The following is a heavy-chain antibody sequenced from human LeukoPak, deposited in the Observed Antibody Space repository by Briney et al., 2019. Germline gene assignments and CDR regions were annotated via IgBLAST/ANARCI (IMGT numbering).Heavy chain of an antibody. CDR3: ARKNYYDSSGYYYRRGSFDY. Sequence: SETLSLTCAVYGGSFSGYYWSLTRQPPGKGLEWIGEINHSGSTNYNPSLKSRVTISVDTSKNQFSLKLSSVTAADTAVYYCARKNYYDSSGYYYRRGSFDYWGQGTLVTVSS. CDR1: GGSFSGYY. CDR2: INHSGST. D-gene: IGHD3-22*01. V-gene: IGHV4-34*01. J-gene: IGHJ4*02.